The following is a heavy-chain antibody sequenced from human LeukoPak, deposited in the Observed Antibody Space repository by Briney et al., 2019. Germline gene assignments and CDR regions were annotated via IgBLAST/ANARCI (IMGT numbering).Heavy chain of an antibody. D-gene: IGHD4-23*01. V-gene: IGHV4-34*01. CDR1: GGSFSGYY. J-gene: IGHJ2*01. Sequence: SETLSLTCAVYGGSFSGYYWSWLRQPPGKGLEWIGEINHSGSTNYNPSLKSRVTISVDTSKNQFSLKLSSVTAADTAVYYCARGQDYGGNSDYWYFDLWGRGTLVTVSS. CDR3: ARGQDYGGNSDYWYFDL. CDR2: INHSGST.